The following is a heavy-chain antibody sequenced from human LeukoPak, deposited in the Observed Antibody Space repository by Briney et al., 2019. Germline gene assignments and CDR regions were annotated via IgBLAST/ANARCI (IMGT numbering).Heavy chain of an antibody. D-gene: IGHD2-2*01. V-gene: IGHV3-23*01. CDR1: GFTFRSYA. J-gene: IGHJ3*02. Sequence: GGSLRLSCAASGFTFRSYAMSWVRQAPGKGLDWVSGVSGSGGSTYYADSVEGRFTISRDNSKITLYLQMSSLRAEDTAVYYCAKFASTTCCQSAFDIWGQGTMVTVS. CDR3: AKFASTTCCQSAFDI. CDR2: VSGSGGST.